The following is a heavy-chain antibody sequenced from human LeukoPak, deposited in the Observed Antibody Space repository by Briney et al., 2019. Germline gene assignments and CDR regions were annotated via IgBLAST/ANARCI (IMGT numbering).Heavy chain of an antibody. CDR3: ARYDYGDCWFDP. J-gene: IGHJ5*02. V-gene: IGHV4-59*01. CDR1: GGSMNNYY. Sequence: SETLSLTCTVSGGSMNNYYWSWIRQAPGKGLEWIGYISDSGSTNYNPSLRSRVTISVDTSKNQFSLKLSSVTTADTALYYCARYDYGDCWFDPWGQGTLVTVSS. D-gene: IGHD4-17*01. CDR2: ISDSGST.